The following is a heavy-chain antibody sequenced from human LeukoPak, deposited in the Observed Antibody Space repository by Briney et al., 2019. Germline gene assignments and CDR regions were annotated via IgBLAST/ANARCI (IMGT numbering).Heavy chain of an antibody. J-gene: IGHJ4*02. D-gene: IGHD6-19*01. CDR2: ISSSSSTI. Sequence: PGGSLRLSCAASGFTFSSYSMNWVRQAPGKGLEWVSYISSSSSTIYYADSVKGRFTISRDNAKNSLYLQMNSLRAEDTAVYYCATGDRSSGWLVDYWGQGTLATVSS. V-gene: IGHV3-48*01. CDR3: ATGDRSSGWLVDY. CDR1: GFTFSSYS.